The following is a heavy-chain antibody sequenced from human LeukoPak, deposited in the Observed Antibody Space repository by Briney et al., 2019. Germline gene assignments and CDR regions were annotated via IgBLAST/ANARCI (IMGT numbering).Heavy chain of an antibody. CDR2: INPNSGGT. CDR3: ARFVPLTMVRGVIITDYYMDV. D-gene: IGHD3-10*01. J-gene: IGHJ6*03. V-gene: IGHV1-2*06. CDR1: GYTFTGYY. Sequence: ASVKVSCKASGYTFTGYYMHWVRQAPGQGLEWMGRINPNSGGTNYAKKFQGRVTMTRDTSISTAYMELSRLRSDDTAVYYCARFVPLTMVRGVIITDYYMDVWGKGTTVTVSS.